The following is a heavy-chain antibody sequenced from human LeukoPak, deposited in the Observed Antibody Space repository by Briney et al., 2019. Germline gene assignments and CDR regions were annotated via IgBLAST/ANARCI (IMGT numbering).Heavy chain of an antibody. Sequence: GGSLRLSCAASGFSVSAYGMHWVRQAPGKGLEWIAFIRYDGSNKYYADSVKGRLTISRDNAKNTLYLQMYSLRAEDTAVYYCAKRMSYYDSSPADYWGQGTLVTVSS. J-gene: IGHJ4*02. V-gene: IGHV3-30*02. CDR1: GFSVSAYG. CDR3: AKRMSYYDSSPADY. D-gene: IGHD3-22*01. CDR2: IRYDGSNK.